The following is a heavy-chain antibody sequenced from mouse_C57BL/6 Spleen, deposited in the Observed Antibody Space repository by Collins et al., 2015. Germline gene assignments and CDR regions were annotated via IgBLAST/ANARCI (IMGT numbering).Heavy chain of an antibody. CDR3: ARGGVWFAY. J-gene: IGHJ3*01. CDR1: GYSITSGYD. Sequence: DVQLQESGPGMVKPSQSLSLTCTVTGYSITSGYDWHWIRHFPGNKLEWMGYISYSGSTNYNPSLKSRISITHDTSKNHFFLKLNSVTTEDTATYYCARGGVWFAYWGQGTLVTVSA. V-gene: IGHV3-1*01. CDR2: ISYSGST.